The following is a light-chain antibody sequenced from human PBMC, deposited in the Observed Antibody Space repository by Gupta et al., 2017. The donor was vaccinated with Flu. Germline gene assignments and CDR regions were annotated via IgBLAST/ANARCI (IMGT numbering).Light chain of an antibody. Sequence: DIQMTQSPSSLYASVGDRVTITCQASQYIKNSVNWYQQKPGEAPKVLIYGASSLQPGVPRRFSGSGYGTDFKITISSLHPEDFATYYCQLDKDFPVTFGAGTRIETK. J-gene: IGKJ4*01. CDR1: QYIKNS. CDR2: GAS. V-gene: IGKV1-33*01. CDR3: QLDKDFPVT.